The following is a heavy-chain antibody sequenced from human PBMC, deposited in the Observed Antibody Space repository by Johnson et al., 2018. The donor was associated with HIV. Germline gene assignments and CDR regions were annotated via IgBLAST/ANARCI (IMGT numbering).Heavy chain of an antibody. Sequence: VQLVESGGGLVQPGGSLRLSCTDSGFTFGRNWMNWVRQAPGKGLEWVANVQQDGRAQYHVDSVKGRFTISRDNAKNSLYLQMNSLRAEDTAVYYCARLIVGAPGAFDIWGQGTMVTVSS. J-gene: IGHJ3*02. CDR1: GFTFGRNW. CDR2: VQQDGRAQ. V-gene: IGHV3-7*03. D-gene: IGHD1-26*01. CDR3: ARLIVGAPGAFDI.